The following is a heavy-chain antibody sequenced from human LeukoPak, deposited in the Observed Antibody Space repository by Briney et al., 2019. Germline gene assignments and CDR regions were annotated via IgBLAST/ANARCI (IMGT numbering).Heavy chain of an antibody. CDR1: GFTFDDYG. D-gene: IGHD6-13*01. V-gene: IGHV3-21*01. CDR3: ARVAEAAAFDF. CDR2: ISRSGRHI. J-gene: IGHJ4*02. Sequence: AGGSLRLSCAASGFTFDDYGMSWVRQAPGKGLEWVSSISRSGRHIYFADSVKGRFTISRDNAKNSLSLQMNSLRAEDTAVYYCARVAEAAAFDFWGQGTLVTVSP.